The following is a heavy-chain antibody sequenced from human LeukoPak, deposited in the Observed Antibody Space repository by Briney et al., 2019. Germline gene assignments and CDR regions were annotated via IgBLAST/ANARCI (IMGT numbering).Heavy chain of an antibody. CDR2: IYYSGST. CDR3: ARHSFAGYSSGWYWPFDI. D-gene: IGHD6-19*01. Sequence: PSETLSLTCTVSGGSISSYYWSWIRQPPEKGLEWNGYIYYSGSTNYNPSLKIRVTISVDTSKNQFSLKLSSVTAADTAVYYCARHSFAGYSSGWYWPFDIWGQGTMVTVSS. V-gene: IGHV4-59*08. J-gene: IGHJ3*02. CDR1: GGSISSYY.